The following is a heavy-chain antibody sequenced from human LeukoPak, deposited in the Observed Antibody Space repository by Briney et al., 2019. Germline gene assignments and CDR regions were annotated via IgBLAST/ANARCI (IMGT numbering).Heavy chain of an antibody. CDR1: GYTFTGYY. Sequence: ASVKVSCKASGYTFTGYYMHWVRQAPGQGLEWMGWINPNSGGTNYAQKFQGRVTMTRDTSISTAYMELSRLRSDDTAVYYCARGRVRGVASNWFDPWGQGTLVTVPS. CDR3: ARGRVRGVASNWFDP. V-gene: IGHV1-2*02. J-gene: IGHJ5*02. D-gene: IGHD3-10*01. CDR2: INPNSGGT.